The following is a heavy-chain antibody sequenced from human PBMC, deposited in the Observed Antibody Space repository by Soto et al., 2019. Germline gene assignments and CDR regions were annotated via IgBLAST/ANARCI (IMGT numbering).Heavy chain of an antibody. V-gene: IGHV3-30-3*01. D-gene: IGHD3-10*01. J-gene: IGHJ4*02. CDR1: GFTFSIYA. CDR2: ISYDGSNK. Sequence: SLRLSCAASGFTFSIYAMHWVRQAPGKGLEWVAVISYDGSNKYYADSVKGRFTISRDNSKNTLYLQMNSLRAEDTAVYYCARGSMVRGVIISDFDYWGQGTLVTVSS. CDR3: ARGSMVRGVIISDFDY.